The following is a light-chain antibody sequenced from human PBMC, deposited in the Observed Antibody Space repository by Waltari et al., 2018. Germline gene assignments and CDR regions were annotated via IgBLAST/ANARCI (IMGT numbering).Light chain of an antibody. J-gene: IGLJ2*01. CDR3: NSYTTGSTLTVI. V-gene: IGLV2-14*03. Sequence: QSALTQPASVSGSPGQSITISCPGTSSDIGTYNFVSCYQQHPGKAPKLIIYDVSNRPSGVSNRFSGSWSGNTASLTISGLQAEDEADYYCNSYTTGSTLTVIFGGGTKLTVL. CDR2: DVS. CDR1: SSDIGTYNF.